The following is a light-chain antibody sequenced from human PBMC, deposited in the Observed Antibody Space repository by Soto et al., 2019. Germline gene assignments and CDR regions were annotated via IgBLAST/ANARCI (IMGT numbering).Light chain of an antibody. V-gene: IGKV3-20*01. Sequence: EMVLTQSPGTLSLSPGERGTLSCRASQSVSNNYLAWYQQKPGQAPRLLIYGASNRATGIPDRFSGSGSGTDFTLTISRLEPEDFAVYYCQQYGSSGTFGQGTKVDI. CDR3: QQYGSSGT. CDR2: GAS. J-gene: IGKJ1*01. CDR1: QSVSNNY.